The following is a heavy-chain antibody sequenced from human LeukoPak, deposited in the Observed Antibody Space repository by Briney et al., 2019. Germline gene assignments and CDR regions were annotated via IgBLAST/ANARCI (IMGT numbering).Heavy chain of an antibody. Sequence: GGSLRLSCAACGFTFSRDDMHWVRQGTGKGLEWVLAIDSAGDTYYPGSVKGQFTISRENAKNSLYLQMKRLRAGDTAVYDCARDRSFDYWGQGTLVTVSS. J-gene: IGHJ4*02. CDR2: IDSAGDT. CDR3: ARDRSFDY. CDR1: GFTFSRDD. V-gene: IGHV3-13*03.